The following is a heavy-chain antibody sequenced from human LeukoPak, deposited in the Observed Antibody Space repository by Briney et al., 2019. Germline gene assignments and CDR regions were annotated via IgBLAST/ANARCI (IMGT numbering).Heavy chain of an antibody. CDR3: ARERHYYGSGSYSSVFDY. J-gene: IGHJ4*02. CDR1: GYTFTSYY. Sequence: ASVKVSCTASGYTFTSYYMHWVRQAPGQGLEWMGIINPSGGSASYAQKFQGRVTMTRDMSTSTVYMELSRLRSDDTAVYYCARERHYYGSGSYSSVFDYWGQGTLVTVSS. CDR2: INPSGGSA. V-gene: IGHV1-46*01. D-gene: IGHD3-10*01.